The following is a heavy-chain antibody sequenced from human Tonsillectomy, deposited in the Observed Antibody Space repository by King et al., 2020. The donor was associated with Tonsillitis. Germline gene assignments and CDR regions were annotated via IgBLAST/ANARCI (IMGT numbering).Heavy chain of an antibody. CDR1: GGSISSRDHF. Sequence: LQLQESGPGVVKPSETLSLTCTVSGGSISSRDHFWALIRQPPGKGLEWLGYMYDSGTIFYNPSLKRRITISGGTSENRFSLKLSSVTAADTAVYFCARYVSGSFDYWGQGALVTVSS. D-gene: IGHD1-26*01. V-gene: IGHV4-39*01. J-gene: IGHJ4*02. CDR3: ARYVSGSFDY. CDR2: MYDSGTI.